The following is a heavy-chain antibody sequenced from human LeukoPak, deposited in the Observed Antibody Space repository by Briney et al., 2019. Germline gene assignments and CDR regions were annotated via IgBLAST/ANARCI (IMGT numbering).Heavy chain of an antibody. J-gene: IGHJ4*02. V-gene: IGHV3-13*01. Sequence: GGSLRLSCAASEFTFSSYDMHWVRQATGKGLEWVPTIDTAGNAWYPDSVKGRFTISRENAKNSLNLQMNSLRVGDTAVYYCARAKMPGIQTAGRVNYFDSWGQGTLVTVSA. CDR2: IDTAGNA. CDR3: ARAKMPGIQTAGRVNYFDS. D-gene: IGHD6-13*01. CDR1: EFTFSSYD.